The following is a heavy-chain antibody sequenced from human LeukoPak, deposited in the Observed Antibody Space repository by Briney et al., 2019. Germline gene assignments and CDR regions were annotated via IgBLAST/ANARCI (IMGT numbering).Heavy chain of an antibody. Sequence: ASVKVSCKASGYTFTSYDINWVRQATGQGLEWMGWMNPNSGNTGYAQKFQGRVTMTRNTSISTAYMELSSLRSEDTAVYYCARTEYYYDSSGYLSRPFDYWGRGTLVTVSS. D-gene: IGHD3-22*01. V-gene: IGHV1-8*01. CDR1: GYTFTSYD. J-gene: IGHJ4*02. CDR3: ARTEYYYDSSGYLSRPFDY. CDR2: MNPNSGNT.